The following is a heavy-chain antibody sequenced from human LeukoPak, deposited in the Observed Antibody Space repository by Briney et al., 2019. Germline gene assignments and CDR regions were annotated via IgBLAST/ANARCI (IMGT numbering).Heavy chain of an antibody. CDR2: ISYDGSNK. CDR1: GFTFSSYA. CDR3: ASSLPYYYGSEYYFDY. D-gene: IGHD3-10*01. Sequence: GGSLRLSCAASGFTFSSYAMHWVRQAPGKGLEWVAVISYDGSNKYYADSVKGRFTISRDNSKNTLYLQMNSLRAEDTAVYYCASSLPYYYGSEYYFDYWGQGTLVTVSS. V-gene: IGHV3-30*04. J-gene: IGHJ4*02.